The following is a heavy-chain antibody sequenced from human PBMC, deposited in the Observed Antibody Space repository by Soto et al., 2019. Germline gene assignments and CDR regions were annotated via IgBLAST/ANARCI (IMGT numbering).Heavy chain of an antibody. CDR1: GFTFSSYG. V-gene: IGHV3-30*18. CDR3: AKTGGDGYCSSTSCYFPFDY. CDR2: ISYDGSNK. Sequence: LRLSCAASGFTFSSYGMHWVRQAPGKGLEWVAVISYDGSNKYYADSVKGRFTISRDNSKNTLYLQMNSLRAEDTAVYYCAKTGGDGYCSSTSCYFPFDYWGQGTLVTVSS. J-gene: IGHJ4*02. D-gene: IGHD2-2*03.